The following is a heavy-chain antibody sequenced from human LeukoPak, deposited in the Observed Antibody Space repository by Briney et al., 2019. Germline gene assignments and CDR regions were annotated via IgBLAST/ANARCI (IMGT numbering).Heavy chain of an antibody. J-gene: IGHJ5*02. CDR2: FYYNGAA. Sequence: SETLSLTCTVSGGSISTSDYLWAWVRQAPGKGLEWIGDFYYNGAAYYNGVTSYSPSLRSRVTISVDTSKHHFSLDLTSVTAADTAVYYCVRRNYLSSRIDPWGQGTLVTVSS. CDR3: VRRNYLSSRIDP. D-gene: IGHD3-16*01. V-gene: IGHV4-61*05. CDR1: GGSISTSDYL.